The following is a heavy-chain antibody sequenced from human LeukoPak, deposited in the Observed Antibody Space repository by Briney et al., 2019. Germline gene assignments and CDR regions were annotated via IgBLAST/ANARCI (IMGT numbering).Heavy chain of an antibody. Sequence: ASVKVSCKASGYTFTGYYMHCVRQAPGQGLEWMGWINPNSGGTNYAQKFQGRVTMTRDTSISTAYMELSRLRSDDTAVYYCATPYYYDSSGRLAFDIWGQGTMVTVSS. J-gene: IGHJ3*02. CDR3: ATPYYYDSSGRLAFDI. CDR2: INPNSGGT. V-gene: IGHV1-2*02. D-gene: IGHD3-22*01. CDR1: GYTFTGYY.